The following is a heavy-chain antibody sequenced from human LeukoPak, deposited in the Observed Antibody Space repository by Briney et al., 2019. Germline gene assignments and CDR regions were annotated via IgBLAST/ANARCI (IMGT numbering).Heavy chain of an antibody. CDR2: IYYSGST. V-gene: IGHV4-39*01. J-gene: IGHJ5*02. CDR1: GGSISSTSYY. CDR3: ARHYHPRGLNWFDP. D-gene: IGHD1-14*01. Sequence: SETLSLTCTVSGGSISSTSYYWGWIRQPPGKGLEWIATIYYSGSTYYNPSLQTRLTISVDTSKNLFSLRLPSVTAADTAVYYCARHYHPRGLNWFDPWGQGTLVSVSS.